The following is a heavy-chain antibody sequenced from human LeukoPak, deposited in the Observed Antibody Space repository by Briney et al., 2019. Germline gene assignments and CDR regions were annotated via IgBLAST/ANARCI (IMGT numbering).Heavy chain of an antibody. Sequence: PSQTLSLTCTVSGGSISSGSYFWSWIRQPAGKGLEWIGRFYTTGSTYYNPSLKSRVTISVDTSKNQFSLKLSSVTAADTAVYYCARDPGIAVDAFDIWGQGTMVTVSS. CDR1: GGSISSGSYF. D-gene: IGHD6-19*01. CDR2: FYTTGST. V-gene: IGHV4-61*02. CDR3: ARDPGIAVDAFDI. J-gene: IGHJ3*02.